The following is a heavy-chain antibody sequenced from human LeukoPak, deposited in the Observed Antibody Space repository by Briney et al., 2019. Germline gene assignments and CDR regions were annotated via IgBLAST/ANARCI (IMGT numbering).Heavy chain of an antibody. CDR2: ISCDGSNK. Sequence: PGRSLRLSCAASGFTFRSYGMHWVRQAPGKGLEWVAVISCDGSNKYYADSVKGRFTISRDNAKNSLYLQMNSLTAEDTAVYYCARKMKTGDRVGTFDIWGQGTMVTVSS. V-gene: IGHV3-30*03. CDR3: ARKMKTGDRVGTFDI. J-gene: IGHJ3*02. D-gene: IGHD1-1*01. CDR1: GFTFRSYG.